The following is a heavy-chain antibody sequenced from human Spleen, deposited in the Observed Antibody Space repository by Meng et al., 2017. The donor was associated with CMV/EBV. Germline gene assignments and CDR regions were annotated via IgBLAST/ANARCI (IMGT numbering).Heavy chain of an antibody. D-gene: IGHD2-2*01. CDR1: GFTFSSYG. Sequence: GESLKISCAASGFTFSSYGIHWVRQAPGKGLVWVARINNDGSSTSYAESVKGRFTISRDNAKSTLHLQMNSLRAEDTAVYYCTRDDDCSSTSCSYYYYYGMDVWGQGTTVTVSS. CDR3: TRDDDCSSTSCSYYYYYGMDV. J-gene: IGHJ6*02. V-gene: IGHV3-74*01. CDR2: INNDGSST.